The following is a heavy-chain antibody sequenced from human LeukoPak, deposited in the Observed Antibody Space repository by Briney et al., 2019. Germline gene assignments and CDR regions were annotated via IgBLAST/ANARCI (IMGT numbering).Heavy chain of an antibody. J-gene: IGHJ4*02. CDR3: ARDNGYFSVDY. V-gene: IGHV3-7*01. CDR1: GFTFDDFD. D-gene: IGHD3-22*01. CDR2: IKQDESEK. Sequence: GGSLRLSCAASGFTFDDFDMHWVRQAPGKGLEWVANIKQDESEKYYGDSVRGRFTISRDNAQNSLYLQMNSLRAEDTAVYYCARDNGYFSVDYWGQGTLVTVSS.